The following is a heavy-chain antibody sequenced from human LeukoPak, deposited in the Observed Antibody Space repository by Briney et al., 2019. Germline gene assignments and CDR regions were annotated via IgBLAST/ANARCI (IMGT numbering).Heavy chain of an antibody. CDR2: ISSSSSTI. Sequence: GGSLRLSCAASGFTFSSHSMNWVRQAPGKGLEWVSYISSSSSTIYYADSVKGRFTISRDNAKNSLYLQMNSLRAEDTAVYYCARVYDSSGYYYVGHAFDIWGQGTMVTVSS. V-gene: IGHV3-48*04. D-gene: IGHD3-22*01. CDR3: ARVYDSSGYYYVGHAFDI. CDR1: GFTFSSHS. J-gene: IGHJ3*02.